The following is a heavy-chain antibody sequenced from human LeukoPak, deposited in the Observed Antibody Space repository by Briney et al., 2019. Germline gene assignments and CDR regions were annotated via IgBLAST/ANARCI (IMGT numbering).Heavy chain of an antibody. CDR3: ARLRDDYFDY. D-gene: IGHD4-17*01. CDR1: GGSISSSSYY. J-gene: IGHJ4*02. Sequence: SETLSPTCTVSGGSISSSSYYWGWIRQPPGKGLEWIGSIYYSGSTYYNPSLKSRVTISVDTSKNQFSLKLSSVTAADTAVYYCARLRDDYFDYWGQGTLVTVSS. CDR2: IYYSGST. V-gene: IGHV4-39*01.